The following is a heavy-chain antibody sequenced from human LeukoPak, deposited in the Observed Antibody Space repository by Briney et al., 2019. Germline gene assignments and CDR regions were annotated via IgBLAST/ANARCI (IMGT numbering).Heavy chain of an antibody. D-gene: IGHD3-3*01. Sequence: GGSLRLSCAASGFTFSNAWMNWVRQAPGKGLEWVSSISSSSSYIYYADSVKGRFTISRDNAKNSLYLQMNSLRAEDTAVYYCARDNSIFWSGYLRRYYYYYMDVWGKGTTVTVSS. J-gene: IGHJ6*03. CDR1: GFTFSNAW. CDR3: ARDNSIFWSGYLRRYYYYYMDV. CDR2: ISSSSSYI. V-gene: IGHV3-21*01.